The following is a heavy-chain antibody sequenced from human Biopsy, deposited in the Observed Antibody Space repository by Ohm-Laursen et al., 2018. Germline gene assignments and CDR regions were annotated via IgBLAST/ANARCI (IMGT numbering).Heavy chain of an antibody. CDR3: ARDSGILNYGNFKYYHYYGMDV. J-gene: IGHJ6*02. Sequence: SDTLSLTCTVSGDFVTKYYWSWIRQPPGKGLEWIGHIYYSVMTNYNPSLQSRVSISVDTSRNQVSLTLSSVTAADTAVYYCARDSGILNYGNFKYYHYYGMDVWGQGTTVTVSS. CDR1: GDFVTKYY. CDR2: IYYSVMT. D-gene: IGHD4-11*01. V-gene: IGHV4-59*02.